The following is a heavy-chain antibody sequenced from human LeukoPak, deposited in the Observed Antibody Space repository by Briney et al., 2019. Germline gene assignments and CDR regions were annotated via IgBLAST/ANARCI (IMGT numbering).Heavy chain of an antibody. CDR2: ISSSSSYI. CDR1: GFTFSSYS. CDR3: ARDASGEGFGLPGYHYMDG. J-gene: IGHJ6*03. Sequence: GGSLRLSCAASGFTFSSYSMNWVRQAPGKGLEWVSSISSSSSYIYYADSVKGRFTISRDNAKNSLYLQMNSLRAEDTAVYYCARDASGEGFGLPGYHYMDGWGKGTTVTISS. V-gene: IGHV3-21*01. D-gene: IGHD3-10*01.